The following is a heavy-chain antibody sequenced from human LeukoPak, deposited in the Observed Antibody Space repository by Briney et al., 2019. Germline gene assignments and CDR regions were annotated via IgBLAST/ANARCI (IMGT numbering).Heavy chain of an antibody. CDR1: GGSISSNNW. CDR2: IYHSGST. CDR3: ARVLSTVTTPVGFDY. V-gene: IGHV4-4*02. D-gene: IGHD4-17*01. Sequence: SETLSLTCAVSGGSISSNNWWSWVRQPPGKGLEWIGEIYHSGSTNYNPSLKTRVTISVDKSKNQFSLNLSSVTAADTAVYYCARVLSTVTTPVGFDYWGQGTLVTVSS. J-gene: IGHJ4*02.